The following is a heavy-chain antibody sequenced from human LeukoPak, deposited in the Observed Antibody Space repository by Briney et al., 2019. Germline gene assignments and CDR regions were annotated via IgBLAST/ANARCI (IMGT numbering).Heavy chain of an antibody. CDR1: GASISSYY. V-gene: IGHV4-59*01. J-gene: IGHJ6*03. CDR2: IYYRGST. Sequence: SETLSLTCTVSGASISSYYWSWIRQPPGKGLEWIGYIYYRGSTNYNPSLKSRVTISIDASKNQFSLKLSSVSAADTAVYYCARVASRDANNNYYYYMDVWGKGTTVTVSS. CDR3: ARVASRDANNNYYYYMDV. D-gene: IGHD5-24*01.